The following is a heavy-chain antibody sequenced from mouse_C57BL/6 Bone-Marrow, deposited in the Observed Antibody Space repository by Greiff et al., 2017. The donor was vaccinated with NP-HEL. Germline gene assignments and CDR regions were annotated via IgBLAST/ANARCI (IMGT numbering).Heavy chain of an antibody. D-gene: IGHD2-2*01. Sequence: EVKVVESGGGLVKPGGSLKLSCAASGFTFSDYGMHWVRQAPEKGLEWVAYISSGSSTIYYADTVKGRFTISRDNAKNTLFLQMTSLRSEDTAMYYCAREWGYDGFAYWGQGTLVTVSA. J-gene: IGHJ3*01. CDR2: ISSGSSTI. CDR1: GFTFSDYG. V-gene: IGHV5-17*01. CDR3: AREWGYDGFAY.